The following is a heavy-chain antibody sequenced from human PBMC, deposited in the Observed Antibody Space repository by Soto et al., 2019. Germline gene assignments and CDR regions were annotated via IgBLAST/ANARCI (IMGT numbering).Heavy chain of an antibody. J-gene: IGHJ4*02. CDR3: ASIAAPGTTHFDF. CDR2: IYYSGNT. V-gene: IGHV4-39*01. D-gene: IGHD6-13*01. CDR1: GGSLGSSSYY. Sequence: PSETLSLTCTVSGGSLGSSSYYWGWIRQSPGKGLEWIGNIYYSGNTFYNPSRKSRVTISVDTSKNQFYLHLSSVTAADTAIFYCASIAAPGTTHFDFWGQGTLVTVS.